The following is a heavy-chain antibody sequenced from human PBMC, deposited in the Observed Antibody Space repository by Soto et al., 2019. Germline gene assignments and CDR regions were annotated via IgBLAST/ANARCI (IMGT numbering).Heavy chain of an antibody. CDR3: ASNSYCSSTSCYRDNWFDP. Sequence: GESLKISCKGSGYSFTCYWISWVRQMPGKGLEWMGRIDPSDSYTNYSPSFQGHVTIAADKSISTAYLQWSSLKASDTAMYYCASNSYCSSTSCYRDNWFDPWGQGTLVTVSS. CDR1: GYSFTCYW. V-gene: IGHV5-10-1*01. CDR2: IDPSDSYT. D-gene: IGHD2-2*01. J-gene: IGHJ5*02.